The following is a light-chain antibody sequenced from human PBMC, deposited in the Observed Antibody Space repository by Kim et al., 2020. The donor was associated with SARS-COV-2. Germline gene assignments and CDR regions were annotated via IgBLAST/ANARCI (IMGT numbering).Light chain of an antibody. CDR1: SLRSYY. CDR3: NSRDSNDNVV. Sequence: VDLGQTVRITCQGESLRSYYATWYKQKPGQAPIGVIYGKNKRPSGIPDRFSGSSSGNTASLTITGTQAGDEADYYCNSRDSNDNVVFGGGTQLTVL. CDR2: GKN. V-gene: IGLV3-19*01. J-gene: IGLJ2*01.